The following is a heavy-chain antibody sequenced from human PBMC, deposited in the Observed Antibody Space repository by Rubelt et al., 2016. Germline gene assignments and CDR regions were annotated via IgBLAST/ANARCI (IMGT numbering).Heavy chain of an antibody. CDR2: INTDGST. Sequence: GKGLVWVSRINTDGSTSYADSVKGRFTISRDNAKNSLYLQMNSLKIEDTAVYYCARRLRGSSWGIVDYWGQGTLVIVSS. J-gene: IGHJ4*02. CDR3: ARRLRGSSWGIVDY. D-gene: IGHD6-13*01. V-gene: IGHV3-74*01.